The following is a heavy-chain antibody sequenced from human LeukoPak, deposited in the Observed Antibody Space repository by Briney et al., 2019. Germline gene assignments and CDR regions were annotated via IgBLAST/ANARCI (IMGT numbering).Heavy chain of an antibody. CDR2: ISSGSSFR. CDR1: GFTFSSYS. CDR3: ARDSGSPQDAFDI. J-gene: IGHJ3*02. D-gene: IGHD6-13*01. Sequence: GGSLRLSCAASGFTFSSYSMNWGRQAPGKGVEWVSSISSGSSFRYYADSVKGRFTISRDNAKNSLYLQMNSLRAEDTAVYYCARDSGSPQDAFDIWGQGTMVTVSS. V-gene: IGHV3-21*01.